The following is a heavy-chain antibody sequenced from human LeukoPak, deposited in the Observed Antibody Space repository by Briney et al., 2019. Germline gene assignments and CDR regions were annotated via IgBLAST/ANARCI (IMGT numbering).Heavy chain of an antibody. J-gene: IGHJ6*03. V-gene: IGHV4-34*01. CDR1: GGSFSGYY. D-gene: IGHD1-20*01. CDR3: ARVPFNYNWNENYYYYYMDV. CDR2: INHSGST. Sequence: SETLSLTCAVYGGSFSGYYWSWIRQPPGKGLEWIGEINHSGSTNYNPSLKSRVTISVDTSKNQFSLKLSSVTAADTAVYYCARVPFNYNWNENYYYYYMDVWGKGTTVTVSS.